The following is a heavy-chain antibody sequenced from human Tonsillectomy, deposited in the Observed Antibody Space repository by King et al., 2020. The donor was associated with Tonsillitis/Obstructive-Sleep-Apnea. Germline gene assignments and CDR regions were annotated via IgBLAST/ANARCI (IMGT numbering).Heavy chain of an antibody. Sequence: VQLVESGGGLVQPGGSQRLSCSASGFTFSYYAMQWVRQAPGKGLEFVSAMSSNGGSTYYADSVKGRFTISTDNSKNTLYLQMSGLRVEDTAVYYCVKDLGYYDSSGASDYWGQGTLVTVSS. V-gene: IGHV3-64D*06. CDR1: GFTFSYYA. J-gene: IGHJ4*02. D-gene: IGHD3-22*01. CDR2: MSSNGGST. CDR3: VKDLGYYDSSGASDY.